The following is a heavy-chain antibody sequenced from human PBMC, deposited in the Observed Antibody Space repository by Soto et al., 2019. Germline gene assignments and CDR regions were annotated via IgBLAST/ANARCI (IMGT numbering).Heavy chain of an antibody. V-gene: IGHV3-30-3*01. CDR1: GFTFSSYA. Sequence: GGSLRLSCAASGFTFSSYAMHWVRQAPGKGLGWVAVISYDGSNKYYADSVKGRFTISRDNSKNTLYLQMNSLRAEDTAVYYCARVNSDLYYFDYWGQGTLVTVSS. CDR2: ISYDGSNK. D-gene: IGHD2-21*02. CDR3: ARVNSDLYYFDY. J-gene: IGHJ4*02.